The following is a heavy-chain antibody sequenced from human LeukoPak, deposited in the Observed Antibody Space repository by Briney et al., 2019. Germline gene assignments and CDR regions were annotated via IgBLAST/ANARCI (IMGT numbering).Heavy chain of an antibody. CDR1: GGSFSGYY. CDR2: IYYSGST. V-gene: IGHV4-59*01. D-gene: IGHD4-17*01. Sequence: SETLSLTCAVYGGSFSGYYWSWIRQPPGKGLEWIGYIYYSGSTNYNPSLKSRVTISVDTSKNQFSLKLSSVTAADTAVYYCARFLYGAKGNYFDYWGQGTLVTVSS. J-gene: IGHJ4*02. CDR3: ARFLYGAKGNYFDY.